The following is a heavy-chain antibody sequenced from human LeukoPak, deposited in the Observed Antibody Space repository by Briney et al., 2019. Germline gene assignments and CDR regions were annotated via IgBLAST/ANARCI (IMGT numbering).Heavy chain of an antibody. D-gene: IGHD3-10*01. V-gene: IGHV4-61*01. CDR1: GGSVNRGSYY. J-gene: IGHJ4*02. CDR3: ARGLVGYYSAIDY. Sequence: PSETLSLTCTVSGGSVNRGSYYWNWTRQPPGRGLDWIGYIYYSGSTNYNPSLKSRATISVDTSKNQFSLKLSSVTAADTAVYYCARGLVGYYSAIDYWGQGTLVTVSS. CDR2: IYYSGST.